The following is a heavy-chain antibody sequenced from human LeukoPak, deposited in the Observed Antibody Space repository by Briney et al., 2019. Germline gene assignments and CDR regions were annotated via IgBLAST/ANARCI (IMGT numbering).Heavy chain of an antibody. CDR1: GGSISSGNYY. CDR3: ARGRYSRGYQFMGFDS. CDR2: IWADGAP. Sequence: PSETLSLTCTVSGGSISSGNYYWNWIRQPAGKGLEWIGRIWADGAPTYRPSLKSRVTISVDTSKNQFSLRLSSVTAADTAVYYCARGRYSRGYQFMGFDSWGQGTLVTVSS. J-gene: IGHJ4*02. D-gene: IGHD3-22*01. V-gene: IGHV4-61*02.